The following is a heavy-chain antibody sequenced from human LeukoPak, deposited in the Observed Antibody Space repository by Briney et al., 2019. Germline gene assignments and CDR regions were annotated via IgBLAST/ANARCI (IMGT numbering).Heavy chain of an antibody. J-gene: IGHJ4*02. CDR2: ISGSGGST. CDR1: GFTFSSYA. CDR3: ARIGAGSSRDY. V-gene: IGHV3-23*01. D-gene: IGHD6-13*01. Sequence: SGGSLRLSCAASGFTFSSYAMSWVRQAPGKGLEWVSAISGSGGSTYYADSVKGRFTISRDNPKNTLYLQMNSLRAEDTAVYYCARIGAGSSRDYWGQGTLVTVSS.